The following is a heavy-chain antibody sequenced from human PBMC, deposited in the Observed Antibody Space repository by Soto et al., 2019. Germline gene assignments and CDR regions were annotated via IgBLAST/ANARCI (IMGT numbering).Heavy chain of an antibody. D-gene: IGHD3-3*01. CDR1: GYPVTAYY. Sequence: QLHLVQSGAVVKKPGASVTVSCSASGYPVTAYYMHWVRQAPGRGLEWMGGINPATGAAKYTQTFQGGVRMTRDTSTSTVFMELSGLTSEDTAVFYCARGVGVGVAGSAAFDMWGQGTLVTVSS. CDR2: INPATGAA. CDR3: ARGVGVGVAGSAAFDM. J-gene: IGHJ3*02. V-gene: IGHV1-2*02.